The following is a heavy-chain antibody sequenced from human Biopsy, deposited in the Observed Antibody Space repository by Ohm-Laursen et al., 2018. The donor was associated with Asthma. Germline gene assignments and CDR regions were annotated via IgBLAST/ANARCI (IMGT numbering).Heavy chain of an antibody. CDR1: GFNLNTYT. Sequence: SLRLSCSASGFNLNTYTLSWVRQAPGQGLAWLSTISYDGKFKYFADSVKGRFTISRDYSKNTLYLQMNSLRLEDTGVYFCARDAGMNLAPGHWSFDLWGRGTLLTVSP. D-gene: IGHD1-14*01. J-gene: IGHJ2*01. V-gene: IGHV3-30*04. CDR3: ARDAGMNLAPGHWSFDL. CDR2: ISYDGKFK.